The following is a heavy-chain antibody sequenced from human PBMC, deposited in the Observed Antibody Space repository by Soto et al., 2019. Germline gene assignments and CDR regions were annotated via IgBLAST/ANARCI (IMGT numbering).Heavy chain of an antibody. CDR1: GGSISSYY. Sequence: QVQLQESGPGLVKPSETLSLSCTVSGGSISSYYWSWFRQSPGKRMEWIGYVHHSWGSSYNPSLQSRDDISLDTSKSQFSLKVTSVTATDTAVYYCARQGFGPLPGLVDVWGQGTTVTVSS. V-gene: IGHV4-59*08. CDR3: ARQGFGPLPGLVDV. CDR2: VHHSWGS. D-gene: IGHD3-10*01. J-gene: IGHJ6*02.